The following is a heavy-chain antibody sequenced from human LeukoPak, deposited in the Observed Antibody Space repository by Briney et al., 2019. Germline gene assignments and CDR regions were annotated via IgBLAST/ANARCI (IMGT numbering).Heavy chain of an antibody. CDR3: ARGSKKWIQLWLPNYYGMDV. J-gene: IGHJ6*02. V-gene: IGHV1-69*04. CDR1: GGTFSSYA. CDR2: IIPILGIA. D-gene: IGHD5-18*01. Sequence: ASVKVSCKASGGTFSSYAISWVRQAPGQGLEWMGRIIPILGIANYAQKFQGRVTITADKSTSTAYMELSSLRSEDTAVYYCARGSKKWIQLWLPNYYGMDVWGQGTTVTVSS.